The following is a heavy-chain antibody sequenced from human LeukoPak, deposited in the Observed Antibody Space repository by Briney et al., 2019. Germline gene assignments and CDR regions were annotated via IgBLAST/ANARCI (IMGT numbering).Heavy chain of an antibody. CDR2: ISNSGRTI. Sequence: GGTLRLSCAASGFTFSDYYMTWIRQAPGKGLEWVSYISNSGRTIYYADSVKGRFTISRDNAKSSLFLQITSLTVEDLAVYYCARIIAVAPYYYYYMDVWGRGTTVTVSS. CDR1: GFTFSDYY. CDR3: ARIIAVAPYYYYYMDV. J-gene: IGHJ6*03. D-gene: IGHD6-19*01. V-gene: IGHV3-11*04.